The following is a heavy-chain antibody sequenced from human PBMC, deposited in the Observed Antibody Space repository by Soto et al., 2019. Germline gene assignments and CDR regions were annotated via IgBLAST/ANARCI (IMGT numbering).Heavy chain of an antibody. V-gene: IGHV3-43*01. CDR1: GFTFDDYT. D-gene: IGHD5-18*01. Sequence: EVQLVESGGVVVQPGGSLRLSCAGSGFTFDDYTMHWVRQAPGKGLEWVSLIVWDGSSRKYADSVKGRFTISRDNSKNSLSLQMNSLRSEDTALYYCAKESRDGYNYFDYWGQGTLVTVSS. J-gene: IGHJ4*02. CDR3: AKESRDGYNYFDY. CDR2: IVWDGSSR.